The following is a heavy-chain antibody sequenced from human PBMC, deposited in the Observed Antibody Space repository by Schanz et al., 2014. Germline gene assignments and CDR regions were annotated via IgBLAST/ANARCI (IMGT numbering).Heavy chain of an antibody. V-gene: IGHV1-18*01. J-gene: IGHJ5*02. CDR1: GYIFTTYA. CDR3: AKAEYDILTDSYSRLDP. D-gene: IGHD3-9*01. Sequence: QVQLVQSGAEVKKPGASVKVSCKASGYIFTTYAMSWVRQAPGQGLEWVGWISVYTGNTKYGQKVQGRVTMTADTSTNTAYMELRSLRSDDTAVYYCAKAEYDILTDSYSRLDPWGQGTLVTDSS. CDR2: ISVYTGNT.